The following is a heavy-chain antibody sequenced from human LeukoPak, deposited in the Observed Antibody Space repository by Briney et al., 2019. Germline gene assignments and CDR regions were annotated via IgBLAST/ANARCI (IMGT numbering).Heavy chain of an antibody. J-gene: IGHJ5*02. V-gene: IGHV1-18*01. CDR2: ISAYNGNT. D-gene: IGHD2-15*01. CDR3: ARDRKRGIYCSGGSCYINWFDP. Sequence: GASVTVSCKASGYTFTSYGISWVRQAPGQGLEWMGWISAYNGNTNYAQKLQGRVTMTTDTSTSTAYMELRSLRSDDTAVYYCARDRKRGIYCSGGSCYINWFDPWGQGTLVT. CDR1: GYTFTSYG.